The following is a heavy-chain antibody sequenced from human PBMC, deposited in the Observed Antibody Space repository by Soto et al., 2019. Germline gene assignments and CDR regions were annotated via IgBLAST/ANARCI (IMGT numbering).Heavy chain of an antibody. V-gene: IGHV3-30*18. CDR3: GKDYGDFLDYSGMDV. CDR1: GFTFSSYG. Sequence: QVQLVESGGGVVQPGRSLRLSCAASGFTFSSYGMHWVRQAPGKGLEWVAVISYDGSNKYYADSVKGRFTISRDNSKNPLYLKMNRLGAEDTAVYYCGKDYGDFLDYSGMDVWGQGTTVTVSS. D-gene: IGHD4-17*01. J-gene: IGHJ6*02. CDR2: ISYDGSNK.